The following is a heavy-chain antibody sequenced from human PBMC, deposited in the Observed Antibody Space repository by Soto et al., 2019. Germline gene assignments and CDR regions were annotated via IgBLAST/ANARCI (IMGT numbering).Heavy chain of an antibody. CDR2: ISVNGGET. D-gene: IGHD6-19*01. J-gene: IGHJ4*02. Sequence: EVQLLESGGGLVQPGGSRRLSCTASGFAFTNFEMSWARQASGKGLEWVSFISVNGGETHYADSVKGRFTISRDNSKNTLYLQMNSLRVEDMAVYYCVKGGWLDDWGQGTLVTVSS. CDR3: VKGGWLDD. V-gene: IGHV3-23*01. CDR1: GFAFTNFE.